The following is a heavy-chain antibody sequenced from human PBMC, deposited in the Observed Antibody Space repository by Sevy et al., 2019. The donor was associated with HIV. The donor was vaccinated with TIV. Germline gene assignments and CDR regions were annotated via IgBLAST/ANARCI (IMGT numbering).Heavy chain of an antibody. V-gene: IGHV3-30-3*01. CDR2: ISYDGSNK. J-gene: IGHJ6*02. Sequence: GGSLRLSCAASGFTFSSYAMHWVRQAPGKGLEWVAVISYDGSNKYYADSVKGRFTISRDNSKNTLNLQMNSLRAEDTAEYYCARDRRPAGYSSGWYEDRPTYYYYGMDVWGQGTTVTVSS. CDR3: ARDRRPAGYSSGWYEDRPTYYYYGMDV. CDR1: GFTFSSYA. D-gene: IGHD6-19*01.